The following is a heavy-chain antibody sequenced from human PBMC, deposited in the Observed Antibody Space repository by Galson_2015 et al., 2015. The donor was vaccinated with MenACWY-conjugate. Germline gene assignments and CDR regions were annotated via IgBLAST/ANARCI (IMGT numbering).Heavy chain of an antibody. CDR1: GFSLSSSGMC. CDR2: IDWDDDK. V-gene: IGHV2-70*11. D-gene: IGHD6-13*01. CDR3: AREPCGAAVYGMDV. J-gene: IGHJ6*02. Sequence: PALVKPTQTLTLTCTFSGFSLSSSGMCVSWIRQPPGKALEWLARIDWDDDKSYSTSLKTRLTISKDTSKNQVVLTITNMDSVDTTTYYCAREPCGAAVYGMDVWGQGTTVTVSS.